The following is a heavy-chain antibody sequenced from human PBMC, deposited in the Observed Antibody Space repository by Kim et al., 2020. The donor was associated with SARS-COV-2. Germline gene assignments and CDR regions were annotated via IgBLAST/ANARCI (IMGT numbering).Heavy chain of an antibody. CDR3: ARASGRGGAFDI. CDR2: IGTAGDT. CDR1: GFTFSSYD. Sequence: GGSLRLSCAASGFTFSSYDMHWVRQATGKGLEWVSAIGTAGDTYYPGSVKGRFTISRENAKNSLYLQMNSLRAGDTAVYYCARASGRGGAFDIWGQGTMVTVSS. D-gene: IGHD3-10*01. V-gene: IGHV3-13*01. J-gene: IGHJ3*02.